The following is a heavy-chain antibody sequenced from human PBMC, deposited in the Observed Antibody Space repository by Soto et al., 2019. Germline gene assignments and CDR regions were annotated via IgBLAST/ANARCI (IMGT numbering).Heavy chain of an antibody. CDR1: GGSISSGGYS. CDR2: IYHSGST. D-gene: IGHD3-10*01. CDR3: ARVGNYYYGSGSYYHRIYYFDY. J-gene: IGHJ4*02. Sequence: SETLSLTCAVSGGSISSGGYSWSWIRQPPGKGLEWIAYIYHSGSTYYNPSLKSRVTMSVDRSKNQFSLKLSSVTAADTAVYYCARVGNYYYGSGSYYHRIYYFDYWGQGTLVTVSS. V-gene: IGHV4-30-2*01.